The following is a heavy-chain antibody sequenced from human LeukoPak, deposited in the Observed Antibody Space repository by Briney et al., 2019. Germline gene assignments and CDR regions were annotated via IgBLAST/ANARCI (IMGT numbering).Heavy chain of an antibody. CDR2: VFYNGST. Sequence: SETLSLTCTVSGGSISDYFWSWIRQPPGKGLEWVGYVFYNGSTNYNPSLKSRVTISIDTSRIRFSLRLSSVTAADTARYYCARGPDYYDSSGYYYFDYWGQGTLVTVSS. CDR3: ARGPDYYDSSGYYYFDY. D-gene: IGHD3-22*01. V-gene: IGHV4-59*01. CDR1: GGSISDYF. J-gene: IGHJ4*02.